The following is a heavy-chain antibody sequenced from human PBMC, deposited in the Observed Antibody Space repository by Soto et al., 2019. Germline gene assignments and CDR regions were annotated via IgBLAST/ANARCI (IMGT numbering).Heavy chain of an antibody. Sequence: QVQLVQSGAEVRKPGSSVKVSCKASGGTFSRHAISWVRQAPGQGLEWMGGIIPIFGTANHAQKFQGRVTIIADESTSTVYMELSSLRSEDTAMYYCARDRESYSSSWSYLQEWGQGTLVTVSS. V-gene: IGHV1-69*01. CDR1: GGTFSRHA. J-gene: IGHJ1*01. CDR2: IIPIFGTA. CDR3: ARDRESYSSSWSYLQE. D-gene: IGHD6-13*01.